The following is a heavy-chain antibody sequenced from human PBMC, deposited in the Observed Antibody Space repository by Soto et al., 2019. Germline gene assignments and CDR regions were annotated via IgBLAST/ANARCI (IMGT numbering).Heavy chain of an antibody. J-gene: IGHJ4*02. Sequence: QVQLVQSGAEVKKPGASVKVSCKASGYTFTGYYMHWVRQAPGQGLEWMGWINPNSGGTNYAQKFQGWVTMTRDTSISTAYMELSRLRSDDTAVYYCARGEGIVVVPADSNVDYWGQGTLVTVSS. V-gene: IGHV1-2*04. CDR1: GYTFTGYY. CDR3: ARGEGIVVVPADSNVDY. D-gene: IGHD2-2*01. CDR2: INPNSGGT.